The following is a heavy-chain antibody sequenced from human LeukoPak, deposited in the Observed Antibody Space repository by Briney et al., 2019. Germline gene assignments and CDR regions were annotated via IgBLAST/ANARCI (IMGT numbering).Heavy chain of an antibody. CDR3: SKDLGSMGARFVGEY. CDR1: GFSFSNYA. CDR2: IRATGDRT. D-gene: IGHD3-16*01. J-gene: IGHJ4*02. V-gene: IGHV3-23*01. Sequence: GGSLRLSCASSGFSFSNYAKSWVRQAPGKGLEWVSGIRATGDRTDYADSVKGRFTISRDNSKNTLYLQINSLRVEDTAVYYCSKDLGSMGARFVGEYWGQGTLVTVSS.